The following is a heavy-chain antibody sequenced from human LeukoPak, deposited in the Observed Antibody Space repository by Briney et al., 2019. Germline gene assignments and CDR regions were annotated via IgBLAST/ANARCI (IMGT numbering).Heavy chain of an antibody. CDR3: VRGGGYCGGDCYGIDY. D-gene: IGHD2-21*01. V-gene: IGHV3-21*01. CDR2: ISSSSSYI. CDR1: GFTFSSYS. Sequence: GGSLRLSCAASGFTFSSYSMNWVRQAPGKGLEWVSSISSSSSYIYYADSVKGRFTISRDNAKNSLYLQMNSLRAEDTAVYYCVRGGGYCGGDCYGIDYWGQGTLVTVSS. J-gene: IGHJ4*02.